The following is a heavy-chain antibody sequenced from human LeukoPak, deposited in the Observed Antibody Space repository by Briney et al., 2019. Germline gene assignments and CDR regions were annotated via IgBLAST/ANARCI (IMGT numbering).Heavy chain of an antibody. J-gene: IGHJ4*02. CDR3: TRGRYQFLGPNDC. CDR2: ITMNSVR. V-gene: IGHV3-69-1*01. CDR1: GLSLSDYG. D-gene: IGHD2-2*01. Sequence: GGSLRLSRSASGLSLSDYGMSWVRQAPGKGLEWVSYITMNSVRIYADSVKGRFTISRDNDKNSVYLQMNTLRDEDTAVYYCTRGRYQFLGPNDCWGQGSQVTVSS.